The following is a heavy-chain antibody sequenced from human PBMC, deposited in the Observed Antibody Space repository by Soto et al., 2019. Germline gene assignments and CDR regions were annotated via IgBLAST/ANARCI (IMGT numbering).Heavy chain of an antibody. D-gene: IGHD3-10*01. CDR2: IWYDGSNK. Sequence: GGSLRLSCAASGFTFSSYGMHWVRQAPGKGLEWVAVIWYDGSNKYYADSVKGRFTISRDNSKNTLYLQMNSLRAEDTAVYYCARDPLGIGATLRDYWGQGTLVTVSS. CDR1: GFTFSSYG. J-gene: IGHJ4*02. CDR3: ARDPLGIGATLRDY. V-gene: IGHV3-33*01.